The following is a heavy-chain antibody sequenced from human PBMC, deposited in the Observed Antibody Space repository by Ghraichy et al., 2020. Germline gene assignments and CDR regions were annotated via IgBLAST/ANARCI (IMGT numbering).Heavy chain of an antibody. D-gene: IGHD5-24*01. J-gene: IGHJ6*02. V-gene: IGHV3-43*01. CDR2: ISWDGEIT. CDR3: ARDLFRGDGYNFIYYSGMDV. CDR1: GFTFEDYS. Sequence: LSLTCAASGFTFEDYSIHWVRQAPGKGLEWVSLISWDGEITYYAESVKGRFTISRDNSKNSLYLQMNSLRSEDTALYYCARDLFRGDGYNFIYYSGMDVWGQGTTVTVSS.